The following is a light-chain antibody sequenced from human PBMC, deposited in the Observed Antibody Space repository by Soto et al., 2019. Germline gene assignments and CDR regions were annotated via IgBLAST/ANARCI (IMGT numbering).Light chain of an antibody. CDR1: SSNIGSNT. CDR2: NND. V-gene: IGLV1-44*01. J-gene: IGLJ3*02. CDR3: AAWDDSLTAVL. Sequence: QSVLTQPPSASGTPGQSVTISCSGSSSNIGSNTVNWYQQLSGAAPKLLIHNNDQRPSGVPDRFSGSKSDTSASLAISGLRSADEADYYCAAWDDSLTAVLFGGGTKLTVL.